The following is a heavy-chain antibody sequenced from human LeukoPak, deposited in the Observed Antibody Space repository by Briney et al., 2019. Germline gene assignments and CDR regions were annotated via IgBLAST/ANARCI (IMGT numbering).Heavy chain of an antibody. CDR3: ARFSGSGGSYYFDY. Sequence: GGSLRLSCAASGFTFSSYPMHWVRQAPGKGLEYVSGISSNGGSTHYANSVKGRFTISRDNSKNTLHLQMGSLRAEDMAVYYCARFSGSGGSYYFDYWGQGTVVTVSS. CDR1: GFTFSSYP. CDR2: ISSNGGST. D-gene: IGHD6-19*01. J-gene: IGHJ4*02. V-gene: IGHV3-64*01.